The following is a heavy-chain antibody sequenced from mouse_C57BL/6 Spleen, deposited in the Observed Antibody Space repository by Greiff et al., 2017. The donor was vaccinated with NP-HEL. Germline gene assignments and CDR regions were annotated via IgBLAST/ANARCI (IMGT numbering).Heavy chain of an antibody. CDR1: GYTFTSYW. CDR3: ARTASYGNYESYYAMDY. Sequence: QVQLKQPGAELVKPGASVKLSCKASGYTFTSYWMHWVKQRPGQGLEWIGMIHPNSGSTNYNEKFKSKATLTVDKSSSTAYMQLSSLTSEDSAVYYCARTASYGNYESYYAMDYWGQGTSVTVSS. J-gene: IGHJ4*01. CDR2: IHPNSGST. V-gene: IGHV1-64*01. D-gene: IGHD2-1*01.